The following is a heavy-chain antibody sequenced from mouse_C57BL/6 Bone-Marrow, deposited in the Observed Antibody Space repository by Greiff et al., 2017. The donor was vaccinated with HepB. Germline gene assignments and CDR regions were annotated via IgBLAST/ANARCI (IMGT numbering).Heavy chain of an antibody. CDR1: GYSITSGYY. V-gene: IGHV3-6*01. D-gene: IGHD4-1*01. CDR2: ISYDGSN. J-gene: IGHJ2*01. CDR3: ARRNWDVVYYFDY. Sequence: EVQLQESGPGLVKPSQSLSLTCSVTGYSITSGYYWNWIRQFPGNKLEWMGYISYDGSNNYNPSLKNRISITRDTSKNQFFLKLNSVTTEDTATYYCARRNWDVVYYFDYWGQGTTLTVSS.